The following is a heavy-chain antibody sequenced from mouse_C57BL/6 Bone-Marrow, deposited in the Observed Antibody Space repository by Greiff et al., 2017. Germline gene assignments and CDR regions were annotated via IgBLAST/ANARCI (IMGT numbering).Heavy chain of an antibody. D-gene: IGHD2-1*01. CDR2: IYPGSGST. CDR1: GYTFTSYW. V-gene: IGHV1-55*01. CDR3: ARGVTTSPFYAMDY. Sequence: VQLQQPGAELVKPGASVKMTCKASGYTFTSYWITWVKQRPGQGLEWIGDIYPGSGSTNYNEKFKSKATLTVDTSSSTAYMQLSSLTSEDSAVYYCARGVTTSPFYAMDYWGQGTSVTVSS. J-gene: IGHJ4*01.